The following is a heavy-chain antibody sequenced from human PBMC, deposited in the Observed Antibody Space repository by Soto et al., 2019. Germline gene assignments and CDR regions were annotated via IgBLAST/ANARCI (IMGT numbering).Heavy chain of an antibody. D-gene: IGHD5-12*01. CDR1: GDSFNDYY. J-gene: IGHJ6*03. CDR2: INPNSGVT. CDR3: ARESGGATATLDYYYFYMDV. V-gene: IGHV1-2*04. Sequence: QVQLVQSGAEVRKPGASVTVSCRSSGDSFNDYYIHWVRQAPGQGLEWMGWINPNSGVTKYAQKFNGWVSMTRDTSIRTVYMQLSRLRSDDTAVYYCARESGGATATLDYYYFYMDVWGTGTTVTVSS.